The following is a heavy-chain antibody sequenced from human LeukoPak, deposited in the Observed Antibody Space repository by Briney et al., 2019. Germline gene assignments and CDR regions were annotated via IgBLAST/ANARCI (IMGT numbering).Heavy chain of an antibody. D-gene: IGHD2-2*01. V-gene: IGHV4-38-2*02. CDR1: GDSISSYY. J-gene: IGHJ5*02. CDR2: IYHSGST. CDR3: ARDGPMIVVVPAARFTDP. Sequence: SEXLSLTCTVSGDSISSYYWSWLRQPPGKGLEWIGSIYHSGSTYYNPSLKSRVTISVDTSKNQFSLKLSSVTAADTAVYYCARDGPMIVVVPAARFTDPWGQGTLVTVSS.